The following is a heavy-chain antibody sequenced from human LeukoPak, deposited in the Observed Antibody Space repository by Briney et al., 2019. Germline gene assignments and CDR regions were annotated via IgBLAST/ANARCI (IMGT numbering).Heavy chain of an antibody. J-gene: IGHJ4*02. CDR1: GYSFTSYW. V-gene: IGHV1-8*03. Sequence: GESLKISCKGSGYSFTSYWIGWVRQATGQGLEWMGWMNPNSGNTGYAQKFQGRVTITRNTSISTAYMELSSLRSEDTAVYYCARGRGVGATSQGYWGQGTLVTVSS. CDR2: MNPNSGNT. CDR3: ARGRGVGATSQGY. D-gene: IGHD1-26*01.